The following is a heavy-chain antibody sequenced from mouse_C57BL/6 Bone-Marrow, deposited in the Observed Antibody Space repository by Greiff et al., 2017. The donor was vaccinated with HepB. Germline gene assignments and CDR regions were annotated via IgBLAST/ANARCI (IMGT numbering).Heavy chain of an antibody. Sequence: QVQLQQPGAELVKPGASVKMSCKASGYTFTSYWITWVKQRPGQGLEWSGDIYPGSGSTNYNEKFKSKATLTVDTSSSTAYMQLSSLTSEDSAVYYCARDYYGSSPWYFDVWGTVTTVTVSS. CDR1: GYTFTSYW. CDR2: IYPGSGST. CDR3: ARDYYGSSPWYFDV. V-gene: IGHV1-55*01. J-gene: IGHJ1*03. D-gene: IGHD1-1*01.